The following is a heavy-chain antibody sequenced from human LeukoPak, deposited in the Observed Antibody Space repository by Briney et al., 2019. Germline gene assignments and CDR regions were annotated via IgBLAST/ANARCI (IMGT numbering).Heavy chain of an antibody. V-gene: IGHV4-61*02. J-gene: IGHJ4*02. CDR3: ARGPGGSSSSDFDY. CDR1: GGSISSGSYY. CDR2: IYTSGST. Sequence: SETLSLTCTVSGGSISSGSYYWSWIRQPAGKGLEWIGRIYTSGSTNHNPSLKSRVTISVDTSKNQFSLKLSSVTAADTAVYYCARGPGGSSSSDFDYWGQGTLVTVSS. D-gene: IGHD6-6*01.